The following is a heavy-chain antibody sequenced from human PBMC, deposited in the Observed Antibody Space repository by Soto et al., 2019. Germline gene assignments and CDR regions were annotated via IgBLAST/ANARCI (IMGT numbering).Heavy chain of an antibody. Sequence: SGPTLVNPTQTLTLTCTLSGISLSTSGVGLGGIRQTPGKALEWLALVYWNDDKHYSPSLKSRLTVTKDTSKNQAILTMTNMDPVDTATYYCARGLATLPVFALDIWGQGTVVTVSS. CDR3: ARGLATLPVFALDI. CDR1: GISLSTSGVG. D-gene: IGHD1-1*01. J-gene: IGHJ3*02. V-gene: IGHV2-5*01. CDR2: VYWNDDK.